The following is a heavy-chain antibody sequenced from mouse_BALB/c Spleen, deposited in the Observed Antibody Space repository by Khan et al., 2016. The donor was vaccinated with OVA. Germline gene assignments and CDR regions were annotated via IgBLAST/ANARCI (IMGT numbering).Heavy chain of an antibody. J-gene: IGHJ4*01. CDR2: IWSDGST. CDR3: ARQPYYHYYIMDY. CDR1: GVSLTNYG. Sequence: QVQLKESGPGLVAPSQSLSIICTISGVSLTNYGVHWVRQPPGKGLEWLVVIWSDGSTTYNSALKSRLSISKDNSKSQVFLKMNSLQTDDTAMYYCARQPYYHYYIMDYWGQGTSVTASS. D-gene: IGHD2-10*01. V-gene: IGHV2-6-1*01.